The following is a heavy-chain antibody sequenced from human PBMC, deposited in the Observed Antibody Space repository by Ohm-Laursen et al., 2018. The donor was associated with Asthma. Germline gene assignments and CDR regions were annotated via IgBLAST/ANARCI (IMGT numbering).Heavy chain of an antibody. CDR2: ISSSSSYI. CDR3: ARVRYSQYLFDY. CDR1: GFTFSSYS. Sequence: SLRLSCAASGFTFSSYSMNWVRQAPGKGLEWVSSISSSSSYIYYADSVKGRFTISRDNAKNTLYLQMNSLRAEDTAVYYCARVRYSQYLFDYWGQGTLVTVSS. J-gene: IGHJ4*02. D-gene: IGHD5-12*01. V-gene: IGHV3-21*01.